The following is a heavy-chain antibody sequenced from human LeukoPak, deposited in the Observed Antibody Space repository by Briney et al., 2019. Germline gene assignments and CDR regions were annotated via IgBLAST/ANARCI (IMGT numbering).Heavy chain of an antibody. CDR1: GGSFSGYY. J-gene: IGHJ6*03. CDR2: INHSGST. D-gene: IGHD2-2*01. V-gene: IGHV4-34*01. CDR3: SRPGYYYYMDV. Sequence: SETLSLTCAVYGGSFSGYYWSWIRQPPGKGLEWIGEINHSGSTNYNPSLEGRVTISVDTSKNQFSLKLSSVTAADTAVYYCSRPGYYYYMDVWGKGTTVTVSS.